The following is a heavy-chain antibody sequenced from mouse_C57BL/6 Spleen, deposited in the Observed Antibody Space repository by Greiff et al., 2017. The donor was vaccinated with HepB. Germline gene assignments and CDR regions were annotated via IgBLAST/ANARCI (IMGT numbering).Heavy chain of an antibody. CDR3: ARYYCGNEGAMDY. D-gene: IGHD2-1*01. Sequence: VQLQQSGAELVRPGSSVKLSCKASGYTFTSYWMHWVKQRPIQGLEWIGNIDPSDSETHYNQKFKDKATLTVDKSSSTAYMQLSSLTSEDSAVYYCARYYCGNEGAMDYWGQGTSVTVSS. V-gene: IGHV1-52*01. J-gene: IGHJ4*01. CDR2: IDPSDSET. CDR1: GYTFTSYW.